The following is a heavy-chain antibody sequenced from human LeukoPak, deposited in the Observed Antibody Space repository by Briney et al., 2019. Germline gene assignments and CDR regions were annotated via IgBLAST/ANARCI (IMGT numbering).Heavy chain of an antibody. V-gene: IGHV3-11*01. D-gene: IGHD3-22*01. Sequence: GGSLRLSCAASGFTFSDYYMSWIRQAPGKGLEWVSYISSSGSTIYYADSVKGRFTISRDNSKNTLYLQMNSLRAEDTAVYYCAKNWGDYYDSSAFDYWGQGTLVTVSS. CDR1: GFTFSDYY. CDR3: AKNWGDYYDSSAFDY. J-gene: IGHJ4*02. CDR2: ISSSGSTI.